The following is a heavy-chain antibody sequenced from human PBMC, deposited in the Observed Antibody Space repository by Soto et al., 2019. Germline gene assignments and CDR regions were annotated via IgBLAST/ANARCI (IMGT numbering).Heavy chain of an antibody. CDR2: INYSGTT. CDR1: GGSFSSDSFI. D-gene: IGHD1-26*01. V-gene: IGHV4-31*03. CDR3: ARDHKWDGMDV. J-gene: IGHJ6*02. Sequence: SETLSLTCSVSGGSFSSDSFIWSWVRQFPGKGLEWIGYINYSGTTYYNPSLRSRITMSVDTSKNPFSLNLSSVTAADTAVYYCARDHKWDGMDVWGQGTTVTVSS.